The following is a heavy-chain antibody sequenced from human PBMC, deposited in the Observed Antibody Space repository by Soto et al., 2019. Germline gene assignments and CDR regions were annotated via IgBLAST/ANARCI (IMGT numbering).Heavy chain of an antibody. Sequence: GGSLRLSCAASGFTFDDYAMHWVRQAPGKGLEWVSGISWNSGSIGYADSVKGRFTISRDNAKNSLYLQMNSLRAEDTALYYCARGFWTFGGVISNFGYWGQGTLVTVSS. CDR2: ISWNSGSI. J-gene: IGHJ4*02. V-gene: IGHV3-9*01. CDR3: ARGFWTFGGVISNFGY. CDR1: GFTFDDYA. D-gene: IGHD3-16*02.